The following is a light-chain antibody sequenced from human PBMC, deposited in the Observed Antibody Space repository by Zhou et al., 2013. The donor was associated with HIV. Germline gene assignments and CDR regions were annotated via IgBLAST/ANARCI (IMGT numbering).Light chain of an antibody. V-gene: IGKV1-39*01. CDR1: QTISNS. CDR2: GAS. Sequence: DIQMTQSPSTLSASVGDRVTITCRASQTISNSLSWYQQKPGKAPKLLIYGASSLQSGVPSRFSGSGFGTDFTLTINRLHPEDFATYYCQQANRFPQTFGQGTKVEIK. J-gene: IGKJ2*01. CDR3: QQANRFPQT.